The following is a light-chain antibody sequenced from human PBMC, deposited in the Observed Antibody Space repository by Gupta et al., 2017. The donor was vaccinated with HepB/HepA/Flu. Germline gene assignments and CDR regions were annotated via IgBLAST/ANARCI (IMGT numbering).Light chain of an antibody. CDR1: QSVSSY. Sequence: EIVLTQSPATLSLSPGERATRSCRASQSVSSYLAWYQQKPGQAPRLLIYDASNRATGIPDRFSGSGSGTDFTLTISSLEAEDFAVYYCQQRSNWRTFGQGTKVEIK. CDR3: QQRSNWRT. CDR2: DAS. V-gene: IGKV3-11*01. J-gene: IGKJ1*01.